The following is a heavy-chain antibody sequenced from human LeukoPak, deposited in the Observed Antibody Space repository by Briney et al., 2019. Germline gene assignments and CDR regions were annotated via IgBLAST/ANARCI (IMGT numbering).Heavy chain of an antibody. CDR2: ISAYNGNT. D-gene: IGHD6-13*01. V-gene: IGHV1-18*01. Sequence: ASVKVSCKASGYTFPSYGISWVRQAPGHGLEWMGWISAYNGNTNYAQKLQGRVTMTTDTSTSTAYMELRSLRSDDTAVYYCARSRTAAGSFVYWGQGTLVTVSS. J-gene: IGHJ4*02. CDR1: GYTFPSYG. CDR3: ARSRTAAGSFVY.